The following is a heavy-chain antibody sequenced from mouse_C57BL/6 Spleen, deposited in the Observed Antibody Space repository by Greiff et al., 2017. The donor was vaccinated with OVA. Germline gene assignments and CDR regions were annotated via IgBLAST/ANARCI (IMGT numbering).Heavy chain of an antibody. Sequence: QVQLKESGPELVKPGASVKISCKASGYAFSSSWMNWVKQRPGKGLEWIGRIYPGDGDTNYNGKFKGKATLTADKYSSTAYMQLSSLTSEDSAVYYGARTISYGAWFAYWGQGTLVTVSA. J-gene: IGHJ3*01. CDR1: GYAFSSSW. D-gene: IGHD1-1*01. V-gene: IGHV1-82*01. CDR2: IYPGDGDT. CDR3: ARTISYGAWFAY.